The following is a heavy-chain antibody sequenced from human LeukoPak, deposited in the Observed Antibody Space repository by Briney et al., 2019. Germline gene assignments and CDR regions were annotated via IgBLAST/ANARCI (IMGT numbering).Heavy chain of an antibody. Sequence: SETLSLTCTVSGASISSNNYYWGWIRQPPGKGLEWLGSVYYSGSTYYNPSLQSRVTISIDTSENQLSLRLYSVTAAETAVYYCARDLSYSSPGAAFDIWGQGTMVTVSS. J-gene: IGHJ3*02. CDR3: ARDLSYSSPGAAFDI. CDR2: VYYSGST. D-gene: IGHD6-13*01. V-gene: IGHV4-39*02. CDR1: GASISSNNYY.